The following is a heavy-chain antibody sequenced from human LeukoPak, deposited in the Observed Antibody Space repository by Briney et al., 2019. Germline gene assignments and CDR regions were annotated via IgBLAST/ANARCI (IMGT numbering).Heavy chain of an antibody. J-gene: IGHJ4*02. CDR1: VFTFSNYA. V-gene: IGHV3-23*01. Sequence: GGSLRLSCAASVFTFSNYAMSWVRQAPGKGLEWVSAISGSGGSTHYADSVKGRFTISRDNSNNTLYMQMNSLTAEDTAVYYCAKEAYYYASGSYYTGWGQGTLVTVSS. CDR3: AKEAYYYASGSYYTG. D-gene: IGHD3-10*01. CDR2: ISGSGGST.